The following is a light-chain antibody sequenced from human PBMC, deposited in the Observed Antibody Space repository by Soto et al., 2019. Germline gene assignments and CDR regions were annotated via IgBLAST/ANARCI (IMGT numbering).Light chain of an antibody. CDR3: CSHAGDSV. V-gene: IGLV2-11*01. J-gene: IGLJ2*01. CDR1: SSDVGGHNY. Sequence: QSALTQPRSVSGSPGQSVTISCTGTSSDVGGHNYVSWYQQHPGKAPKLMIYDVSKRPSGVPDRFSGSKSGNTASLTISGLQAEDEADYYCCSHAGDSVFGGGTKLTVL. CDR2: DVS.